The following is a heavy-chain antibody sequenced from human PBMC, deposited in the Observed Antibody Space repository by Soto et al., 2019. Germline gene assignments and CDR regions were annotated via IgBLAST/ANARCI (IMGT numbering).Heavy chain of an antibody. CDR1: GFTFNSYA. Sequence: GSLRLSCAASGFTFNSYAMSWVRQAPGKGLEWVSAISGSGGSTYYADSVKGRFTISRDNSKNTLYLQMNSLRAEDTAVYYCAKDRRSGSYSLIDSLDYWGQGTLVTVSS. V-gene: IGHV3-23*01. CDR3: AKDRRSGSYSLIDSLDY. D-gene: IGHD1-26*01. J-gene: IGHJ4*02. CDR2: ISGSGGST.